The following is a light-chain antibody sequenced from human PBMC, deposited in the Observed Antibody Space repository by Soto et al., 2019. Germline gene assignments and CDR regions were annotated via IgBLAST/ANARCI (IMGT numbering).Light chain of an antibody. CDR1: QSVSSSY. J-gene: IGKJ3*01. CDR2: GAS. CDR3: QQYGSSPPAT. V-gene: IGKV3-20*01. Sequence: EIVLTQSPGTLSLSPGERATLSCRASQSVSSSYLAWYQQKPGQAPRLLIYGASSRATGITDRFSGSGSGTDFTLTISRLEPEDFAVYYCQQYGSSPPATFGPGTKVDIK.